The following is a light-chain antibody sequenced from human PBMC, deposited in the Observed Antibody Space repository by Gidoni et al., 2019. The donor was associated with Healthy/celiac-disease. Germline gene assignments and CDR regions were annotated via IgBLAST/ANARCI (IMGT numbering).Light chain of an antibody. V-gene: IGKV1-9*01. CDR3: QHLA. CDR1: RGISSY. CDR2: AAS. J-gene: IGKJ2*01. Sequence: DIQLPPSPSFLSASVGDRVTITCRASRGISSYLAWYQQKPGKAPKLLIYAASTLQSGVPSRFSGSGSGTEFTLTISSLQPEDFATYYCQHLAFGQGTKLEIK.